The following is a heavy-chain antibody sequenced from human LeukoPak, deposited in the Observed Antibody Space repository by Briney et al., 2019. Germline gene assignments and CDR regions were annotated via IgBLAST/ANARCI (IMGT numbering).Heavy chain of an antibody. CDR1: GGSVSSYY. V-gene: IGHV4-4*07. D-gene: IGHD5-24*01. J-gene: IGHJ4*02. Sequence: PSETLSLTCSVSGGSVSSYYWSWIRQPAGKGLEWIGRIYTSGSTNYNPSLKSRVAMSLDRSENQFSLKLNSVTAADTAVYYCARGGEMTTVMSRKYYFDYWGQGTLVSVSS. CDR2: IYTSGST. CDR3: ARGGEMTTVMSRKYYFDY.